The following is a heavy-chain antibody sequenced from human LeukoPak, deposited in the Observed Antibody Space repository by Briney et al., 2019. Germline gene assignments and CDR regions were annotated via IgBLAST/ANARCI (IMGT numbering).Heavy chain of an antibody. Sequence: KPSETLSLTCTVSGGSIGSYYWSWIRQPPGKGLEWIGYIYHSGSTNYNPSLKSRVTISVDTSKNQFSLKLSSVTAADTAVYYCARGLWFGDENPPYFDYWGQGTLVTVSS. D-gene: IGHD3-10*01. CDR3: ARGLWFGDENPPYFDY. V-gene: IGHV4-59*12. J-gene: IGHJ4*02. CDR1: GGSIGSYY. CDR2: IYHSGST.